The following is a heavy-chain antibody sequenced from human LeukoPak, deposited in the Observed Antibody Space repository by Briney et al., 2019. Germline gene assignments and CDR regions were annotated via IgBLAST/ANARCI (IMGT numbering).Heavy chain of an antibody. J-gene: IGHJ4*02. Sequence: KPSETLSLTCTVSGGSISSYYWSWIRQPAGKGLEWIGRIYTSGSTNYNPSLKSRVTMSVDTSKNQFSLKLSSVTAADTAVYYCARECSSTSCSGGDFDYWGLGTLVTVSS. CDR2: IYTSGST. CDR3: ARECSSTSCSGGDFDY. CDR1: GGSISSYY. D-gene: IGHD2-2*01. V-gene: IGHV4-4*07.